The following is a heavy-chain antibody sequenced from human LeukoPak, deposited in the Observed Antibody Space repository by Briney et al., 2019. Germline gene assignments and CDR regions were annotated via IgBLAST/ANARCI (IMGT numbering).Heavy chain of an antibody. D-gene: IGHD6-13*01. CDR2: INPSGGST. CDR3: ARDHSSSCQLFDY. Sequence: ASVKVSCKASGYTFTNYYMHWVRQAPGQGLEWMGVINPSGGSTSHAQKLQGRVTMTRDMSTSTAYMELRSLRSDDTAVYYCARDHSSSCQLFDYWGQGTLVTVSS. CDR1: GYTFTNYY. V-gene: IGHV1-46*04. J-gene: IGHJ4*02.